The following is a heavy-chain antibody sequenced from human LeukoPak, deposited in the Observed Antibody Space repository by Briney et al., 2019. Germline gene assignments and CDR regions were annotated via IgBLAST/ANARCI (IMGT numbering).Heavy chain of an antibody. CDR1: GFTFSDYF. J-gene: IGHJ4*02. V-gene: IGHV3-11*04. D-gene: IGHD3-10*01. CDR2: ISGSGSNK. CDR3: ARAFRTRGYFDY. Sequence: GGSLRLSCAASGFTFSDYFMTWIRQAPGKGLEWVSYISGSGSNKYYADSVKGRFTISRDDAKNSLYLQMNSLRAEDTAVYYCARAFRTRGYFDYWGQGTLVTVSS.